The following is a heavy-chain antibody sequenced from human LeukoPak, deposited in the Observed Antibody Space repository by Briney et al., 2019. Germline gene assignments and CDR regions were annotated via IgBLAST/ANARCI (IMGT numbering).Heavy chain of an antibody. Sequence: PGGSLRLSCAASGFTFSSYWMHWVRQAPGKGLVWVSRINSDGSSTSYADSVKGRFTISRDNAKNTLYLQMNSPRAEDTAVYYCARDHPAVAADYWGQGTLVTVSS. D-gene: IGHD6-19*01. CDR3: ARDHPAVAADY. J-gene: IGHJ4*02. V-gene: IGHV3-74*01. CDR1: GFTFSSYW. CDR2: INSDGSST.